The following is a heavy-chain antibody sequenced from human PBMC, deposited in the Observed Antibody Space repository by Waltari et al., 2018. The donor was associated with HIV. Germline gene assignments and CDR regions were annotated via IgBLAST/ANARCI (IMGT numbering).Heavy chain of an antibody. Sequence: EVQLVESGGGLVQPGGSLRLSCAASGFTFSSSWMSWVRQAPGKGLEWVANIKQDGSEKYYVDSVKGRFTISRDNAKNSLYLQMNSLRAEDTAVYYCARGADGAVAPYWGQGTLVTVSS. CDR3: ARGADGAVAPY. V-gene: IGHV3-7*04. CDR2: IKQDGSEK. J-gene: IGHJ4*02. CDR1: GFTFSSSW. D-gene: IGHD6-19*01.